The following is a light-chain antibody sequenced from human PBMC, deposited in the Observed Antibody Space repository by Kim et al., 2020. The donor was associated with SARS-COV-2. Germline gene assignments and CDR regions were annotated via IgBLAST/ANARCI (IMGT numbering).Light chain of an antibody. V-gene: IGLV2-8*01. CDR1: SSDVGRFNF. Sequence: GQSVTLSCTGTSSDVGRFNFVSWYQHHPGKAPKVIIYDVTKRPSGVPDRFSGSKSANTASLTVSGLQAEDEADYYCSSYAGSNTYVFGTGTKVTVL. CDR3: SSYAGSNTYV. CDR2: DVT. J-gene: IGLJ1*01.